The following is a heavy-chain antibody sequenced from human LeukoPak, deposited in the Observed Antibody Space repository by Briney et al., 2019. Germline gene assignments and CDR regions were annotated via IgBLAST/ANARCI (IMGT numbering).Heavy chain of an antibody. V-gene: IGHV5-51*01. Sequence: GESLKISCKGSGYSFTSYWIGWVRQMPGKGLEWMGIIYPGDSDTRYSPSFQGQVTISADKSISTAYLQWSSLKASDTAIYYCARLMYSYGGNDAFDIWGQGTMVTVSS. D-gene: IGHD5-18*01. CDR1: GYSFTSYW. CDR3: ARLMYSYGGNDAFDI. CDR2: IYPGDSDT. J-gene: IGHJ3*02.